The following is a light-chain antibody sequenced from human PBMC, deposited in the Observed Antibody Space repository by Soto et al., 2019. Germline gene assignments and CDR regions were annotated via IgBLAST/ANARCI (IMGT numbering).Light chain of an antibody. J-gene: IGKJ3*01. CDR3: QQYNNWPFT. V-gene: IGKV3-15*01. CDR1: QSVSSN. CDR2: GAS. Sequence: EIVMTQSPATLSVSPGERATLSCMASQSVSSNLAWYQQKPGQAPRLLIYGASTRATGIPARFSGSGSGTEVPLTISSLQSEDFAVYYCQQYNNWPFTFGPGTKVDIK.